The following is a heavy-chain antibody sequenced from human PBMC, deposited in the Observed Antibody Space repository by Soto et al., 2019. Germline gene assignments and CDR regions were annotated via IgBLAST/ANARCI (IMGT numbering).Heavy chain of an antibody. Sequence: PSQTLSLTCAISGDSVSSNSAAWNWIRQSPSRGLEWLGRTYYRSKWYNDYAVSVKSRITINPDTSKNQFSLQLNSVTPEDTAVYYWARDPFLPRWASGYLDYWGQGTLVTVSS. CDR3: ARDPFLPRWASGYLDY. D-gene: IGHD3-10*01. CDR2: TYYRSKWYN. CDR1: GDSVSSNSAA. J-gene: IGHJ4*02. V-gene: IGHV6-1*01.